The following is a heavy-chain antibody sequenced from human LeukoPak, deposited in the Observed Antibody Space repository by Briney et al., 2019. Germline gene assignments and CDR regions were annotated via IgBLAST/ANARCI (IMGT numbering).Heavy chain of an antibody. CDR2: IGTAGGT. Sequence: PGGSLRLSCAASGFTFSNYDMHWVRQATGQGLEWVSGIGTAGGTYYAGSVKGRFTISRENAKNSLYLQMKSLRAGDTAVYYCARGSPPFQHWGQGTLVTVSS. CDR3: ARGSPPFQH. V-gene: IGHV3-13*01. CDR1: GFTFSNYD. J-gene: IGHJ1*01. D-gene: IGHD3-10*01.